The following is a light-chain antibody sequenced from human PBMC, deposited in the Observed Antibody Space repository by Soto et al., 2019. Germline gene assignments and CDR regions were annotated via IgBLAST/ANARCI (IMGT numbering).Light chain of an antibody. CDR2: GAS. J-gene: IGKJ1*01. Sequence: EIVLTQSPGTLSLSPGERATLSCRASQSVSSSYLAWYQQKPGQAPRLLIYGASSRATGIPDRFSGSVSGTGVTLTISRLEPEDFAVYYCQQYGSSPPWTFGQGTKGEIK. CDR1: QSVSSSY. CDR3: QQYGSSPPWT. V-gene: IGKV3-20*01.